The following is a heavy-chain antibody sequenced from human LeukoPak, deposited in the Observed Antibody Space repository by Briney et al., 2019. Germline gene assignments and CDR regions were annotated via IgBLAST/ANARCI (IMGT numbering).Heavy chain of an antibody. V-gene: IGHV4-4*07. CDR2: IYTSGST. J-gene: IGHJ4*02. D-gene: IGHD3-22*01. CDR3: ARDAFRYYYDSSGYYGDFDY. Sequence: SXXLSLTXTVSGGSISSYYWSWIRQPAGKGLEWIGRIYTSGSTNYNPSLKSRVTMSVDTSKNQFSLKLSSVTAADTAVYYCARDAFRYYYDSSGYYGDFDYWGQGTLVTVSS. CDR1: GGSISSYY.